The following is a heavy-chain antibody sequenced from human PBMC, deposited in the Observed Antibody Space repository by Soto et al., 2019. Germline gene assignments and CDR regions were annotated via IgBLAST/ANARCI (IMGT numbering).Heavy chain of an antibody. CDR3: ARGPFRPSALDV. D-gene: IGHD3-10*01. J-gene: IGHJ6*02. Sequence: ASVRVSWKTSGDNFKKNVFTWVLQAPGQGLEWMGGTIPALGKTHYIEKFQGRVTITVDDATRTVYVEVRDLTSEDTAIYYCARGPFRPSALDVWGQGTTVTVSS. V-gene: IGHV1-69*10. CDR2: TIPALGKT. CDR1: GDNFKKNV.